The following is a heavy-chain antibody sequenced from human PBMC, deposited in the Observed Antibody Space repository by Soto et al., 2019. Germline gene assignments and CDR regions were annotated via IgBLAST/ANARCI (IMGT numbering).Heavy chain of an antibody. CDR3: ARDPRPGDSGAFYYYYGMDV. Sequence: AGGSLRLSCAASGFTFSSYWMHWVRQAPGKGLVWVSRINSDGSSTSYADSVKGRFTISRDNAKNTLYLQMNSLRAEDTAVYYCARDPRPGDSGAFYYYYGMDVWGQGTTVTVSS. CDR1: GFTFSSYW. D-gene: IGHD3-10*01. V-gene: IGHV3-74*01. J-gene: IGHJ6*02. CDR2: INSDGSST.